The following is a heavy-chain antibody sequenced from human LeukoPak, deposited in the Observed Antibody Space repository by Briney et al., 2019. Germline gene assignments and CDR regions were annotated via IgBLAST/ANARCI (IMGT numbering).Heavy chain of an antibody. J-gene: IGHJ3*02. CDR2: IYYSGST. CDR1: GGSISSYY. D-gene: IGHD5-18*01. Sequence: SETLSLTCTVSGGSISSYYWSWIRQPPGKGLEWIGYIYYSGSTSYNPSLKSRVTISVDTSKNQFSLKLSSVTAADTAVYYCARGYVDTGPNAFDIWGQGTMVTVSS. V-gene: IGHV4-59*01. CDR3: ARGYVDTGPNAFDI.